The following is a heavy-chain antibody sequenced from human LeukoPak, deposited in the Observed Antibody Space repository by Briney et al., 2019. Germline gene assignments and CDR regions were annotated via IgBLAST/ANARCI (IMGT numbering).Heavy chain of an antibody. Sequence: GGSLRLSCAASGFTFSGYEMNWVRQAPGKGLEWVSSVSSISSYIYYADSVKGRFTISRENAKNSLYLQMHSLRAEDTAVYYCARGDGYNPSGAYYYYMDVWGKGTTVTISS. V-gene: IGHV3-21*01. CDR1: GFTFSGYE. D-gene: IGHD5-24*01. CDR3: ARGDGYNPSGAYYYYMDV. J-gene: IGHJ6*03. CDR2: VSSISSYI.